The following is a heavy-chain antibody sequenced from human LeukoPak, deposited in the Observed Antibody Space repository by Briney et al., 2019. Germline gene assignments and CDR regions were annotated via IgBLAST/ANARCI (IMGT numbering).Heavy chain of an antibody. D-gene: IGHD2-2*01. V-gene: IGHV4-59*01. CDR1: GGSISNYY. CDR3: ARVRYCSTNRCYDREFDN. CDR2: IYYSGNT. Sequence: SETLSLTCTVSGGSISNYYWSWIRQPPGKGLEWIGYIYYSGNTKYNPSLTSRVTISVDTSKNQYSLKLNSVTAADTAVYYCARVRYCSTNRCYDREFDNWGQGTLVTVSS. J-gene: IGHJ4*02.